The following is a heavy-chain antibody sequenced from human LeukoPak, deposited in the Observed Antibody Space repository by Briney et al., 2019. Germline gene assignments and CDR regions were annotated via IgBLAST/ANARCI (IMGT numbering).Heavy chain of an antibody. J-gene: IGHJ4*02. Sequence: AGKSLRLSCATSGFTFSSYAMHWVRQAPGKGLEWVAVISYDGSNKYYADSVKGRFTISRDNSKNTLYLQMNSLRAEDTAVYYCAKGQQLVRPPFDYWGQGTLVTVSS. CDR2: ISYDGSNK. CDR1: GFTFSSYA. V-gene: IGHV3-30-3*01. D-gene: IGHD6-13*01. CDR3: AKGQQLVRPPFDY.